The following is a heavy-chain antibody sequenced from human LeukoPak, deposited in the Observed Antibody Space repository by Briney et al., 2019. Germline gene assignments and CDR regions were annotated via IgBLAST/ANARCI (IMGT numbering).Heavy chain of an antibody. Sequence: CLLRIGTASSMRSVWNYWVGVSLPQGKGLEWIGNIYDSGSTYYQPSLTSRVTISVDTSKIQFSLKLSSVTAADTAVYYCARVVPAAVPFDYWGQGTLVTVSS. J-gene: IGHJ4*02. CDR2: IYDSGST. CDR1: ASSMRSVWNY. V-gene: IGHV4-39*07. CDR3: ARVVPAAVPFDY. D-gene: IGHD2-2*02.